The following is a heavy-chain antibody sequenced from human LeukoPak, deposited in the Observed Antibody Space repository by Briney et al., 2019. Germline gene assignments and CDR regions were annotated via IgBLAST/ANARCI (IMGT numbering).Heavy chain of an antibody. CDR2: ISGSGGST. D-gene: IGHD1-26*01. CDR1: GGSVSSGSYY. V-gene: IGHV3-23*01. CDR3: ANWDPPLYYYYGMDV. Sequence: PSETLSLTCTVSGGSVSSGSYYWSWIRQPPGKGLEWVSAISGSGGSTYYADSVKGRFTISRDNSKNTLYLQMNSLRAEDTAVYYCANWDPPLYYYYGMDVWGQGTTVTVSS. J-gene: IGHJ6*02.